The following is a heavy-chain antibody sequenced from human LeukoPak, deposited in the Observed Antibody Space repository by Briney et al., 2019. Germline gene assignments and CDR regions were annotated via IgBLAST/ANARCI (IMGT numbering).Heavy chain of an antibody. Sequence: GGSLRFSCAASGFTFSSYGMHWVRQAPGKGLEWVAFIRYDGSNKYYADSVKGRFTISRDNSKNTLYLQMNSLRAEDTAVYYCAKDFYRIAVAVAPDAFDIWGQGTMVTVSS. CDR2: IRYDGSNK. D-gene: IGHD6-19*01. V-gene: IGHV3-30*02. CDR3: AKDFYRIAVAVAPDAFDI. CDR1: GFTFSSYG. J-gene: IGHJ3*02.